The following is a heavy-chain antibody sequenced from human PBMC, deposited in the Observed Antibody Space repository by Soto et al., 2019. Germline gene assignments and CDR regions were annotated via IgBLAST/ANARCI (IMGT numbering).Heavy chain of an antibody. J-gene: IGHJ4*02. CDR3: ARENIAVAGFDY. CDR2: ISSSSSYI. CDR1: GFTFSSYS. D-gene: IGHD6-19*01. Sequence: GGSLRLSCAAYGFTFSSYSMNWVRRAPGKGLEWVSSISSSSSYIYYADSVKGRFTISRDNAKNSLYLQMNSLRAEDTAVYYCARENIAVAGFDYWGQGTLVTVSS. V-gene: IGHV3-21*01.